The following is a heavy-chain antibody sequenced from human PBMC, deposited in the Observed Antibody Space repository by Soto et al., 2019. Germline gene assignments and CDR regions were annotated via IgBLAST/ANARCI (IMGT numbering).Heavy chain of an antibody. CDR3: AKDIGGSSGGMDV. D-gene: IGHD6-6*01. CDR2: ISGSGGSI. Sequence: EVQLLESGGGLVQPGGSLRLSCAASGFTFSNYAMSWVRQAPGKGLEWVSTISGSGGSIGYADSVKGRFTISRDNAKNSLYLQMNSLRAEDTALYYCAKDIGGSSGGMDVWGQGTTVTVSS. V-gene: IGHV3-9*01. CDR1: GFTFSNYA. J-gene: IGHJ6*02.